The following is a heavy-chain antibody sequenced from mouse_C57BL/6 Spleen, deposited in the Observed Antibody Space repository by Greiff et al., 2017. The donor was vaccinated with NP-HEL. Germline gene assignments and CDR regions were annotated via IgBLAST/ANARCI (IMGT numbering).Heavy chain of an antibody. J-gene: IGHJ4*01. CDR1: GYTFTSYW. CDR2: IHPNSGST. V-gene: IGHV1-64*01. CDR3: ARYRAFYAMDY. Sequence: QVQLQQPGAELVKPGASVKLSCKASGYTFTSYWMHWVKQRPGQGLEWIGMIHPNSGSTNYNEKFKSKATLTVDKSSSTAYMQLSSLTSEDSAVYYCARYRAFYAMDYWGQGTSVTVSS. D-gene: IGHD3-1*01.